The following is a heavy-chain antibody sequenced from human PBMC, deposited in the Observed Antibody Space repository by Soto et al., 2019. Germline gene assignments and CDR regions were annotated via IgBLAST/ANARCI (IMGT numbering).Heavy chain of an antibody. CDR1: GFTVSSNY. J-gene: IGHJ6*03. CDR3: ARDAGYCSGGSCYENYYYMDV. D-gene: IGHD2-15*01. Sequence: GGSLRLSCAASGFTVSSNYMSWVRQAPGKGLEWVSVIYSGGSTYYADSVKGRFTISRDNSKNTLYLQMNSLRAEDTAVYYCARDAGYCSGGSCYENYYYMDVWGKGTTVTVSS. V-gene: IGHV3-66*01. CDR2: IYSGGST.